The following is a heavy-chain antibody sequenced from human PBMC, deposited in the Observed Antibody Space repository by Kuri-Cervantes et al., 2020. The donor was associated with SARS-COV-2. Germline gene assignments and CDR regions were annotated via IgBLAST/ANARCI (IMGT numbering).Heavy chain of an antibody. D-gene: IGHD3-22*01. CDR1: GFTFSSYA. V-gene: IGHV3-30-3*01. CDR3: ARDSGMIVVVIGAFDI. CDR2: ISYDGSNK. Sequence: GESLKISCAASGFTFSSYAMHWVRQAPGKGLEWVAVISYDGSNKYYADSVKGRFTISRDNSKNTLYLQMNSLRAEDTAVYYCARDSGMIVVVIGAFDIWGRGTMVTVSS. J-gene: IGHJ3*02.